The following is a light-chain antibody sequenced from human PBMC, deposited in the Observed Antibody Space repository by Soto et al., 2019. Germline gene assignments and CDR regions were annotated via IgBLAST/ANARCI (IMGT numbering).Light chain of an antibody. J-gene: IGKJ3*01. V-gene: IGKV1-9*01. CDR1: QGISSY. CDR2: AAS. Sequence: IQLTQSPSSLSASVGDIVSITCRASQGISSYLAWYQQTPGKAPKLLIYAASTLQSGVPSRFSGSGSGTDFTLTISSLQPEDFATYYCQQLNSYPLTFGPGTKVDV. CDR3: QQLNSYPLT.